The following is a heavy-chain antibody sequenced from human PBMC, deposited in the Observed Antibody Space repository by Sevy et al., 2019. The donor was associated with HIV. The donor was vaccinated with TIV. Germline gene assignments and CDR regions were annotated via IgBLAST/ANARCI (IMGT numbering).Heavy chain of an antibody. J-gene: IGHJ4*02. D-gene: IGHD3-10*01. V-gene: IGHV5-51*01. CDR3: ANSLYGSGSYQGFDY. CDR2: IYPGDSDT. CDR1: GYSFTSYW. Sequence: GESLKISCKGSGYSFTSYWIGWVRQMPGKGLEWMGIIYPGDSDTRYSPSFQGQVTLSADKSISTAYLQWSSLKASDTAMYYCANSLYGSGSYQGFDYWGQGTLVTVSS.